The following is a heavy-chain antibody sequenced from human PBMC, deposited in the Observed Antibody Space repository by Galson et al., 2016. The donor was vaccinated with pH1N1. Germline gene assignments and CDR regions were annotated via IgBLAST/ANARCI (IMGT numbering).Heavy chain of an antibody. D-gene: IGHD6-6*01. Sequence: ETLSLTCTVSGGSISSHDWSWIRQPPGKGLEWIGCIYYSGSTNYNPSVKSRVTISVDTSKNQFSLKLSSVTAADTAVYYCAKSVAARPPSMDVWGKGTTVTVSS. J-gene: IGHJ6*03. CDR1: GGSISSHD. CDR3: AKSVAARPPSMDV. V-gene: IGHV4-59*11. CDR2: IYYSGST.